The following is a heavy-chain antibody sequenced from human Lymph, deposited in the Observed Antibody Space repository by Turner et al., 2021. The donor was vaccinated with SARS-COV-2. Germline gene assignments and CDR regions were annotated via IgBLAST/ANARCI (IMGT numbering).Heavy chain of an antibody. J-gene: IGHJ4*02. V-gene: IGHV3-30*04. D-gene: IGHD3-10*01. CDR1: GFTFSSYA. CDR2: ISYEGSNK. CDR3: AREMGAGSDY. Sequence: QVQLVESGGGVVQPGRSLRHSCADSGFTFSSYAMHWVRQAPGKGLEWVALISYEGSNKYYADSVKGRFTISRDNSKNTLYLQMNSLRAEDTAVYYCAREMGAGSDYWGQGTLVTVSS.